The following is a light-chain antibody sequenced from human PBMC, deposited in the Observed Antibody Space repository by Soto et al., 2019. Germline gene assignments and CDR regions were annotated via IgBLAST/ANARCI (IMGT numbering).Light chain of an antibody. CDR1: SSNVGSYKL. V-gene: IGLV2-23*02. CDR2: EVN. CDR3: QSYDSSLSGSV. Sequence: QSALTQPASVSGSPGQSITISCTGTSSNVGSYKLVSWYQQHPGKAPKLMIFEVNKRPSGVSNRFSGSKSGNTASLTISGLQAEDEADYYCQSYDSSLSGSVFGGGTKVTVL. J-gene: IGLJ2*01.